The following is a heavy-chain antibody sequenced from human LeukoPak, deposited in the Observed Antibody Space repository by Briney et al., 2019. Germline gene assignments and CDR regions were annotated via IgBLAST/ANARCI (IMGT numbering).Heavy chain of an antibody. CDR2: ISGSGGST. D-gene: IGHD2-15*01. CDR1: GFTFSSYG. J-gene: IGHJ4*02. V-gene: IGHV3-23*01. Sequence: GRSLRLSCAASGFTFSSYGMNWVRQAPGKGLEWVSAISGSGGSTYYADSVKGRFTISRDNSKNTLYLQMNSLRAEDTAVYYCAKAGWSRGYYFDYWGQGTLVTVSS. CDR3: AKAGWSRGYYFDY.